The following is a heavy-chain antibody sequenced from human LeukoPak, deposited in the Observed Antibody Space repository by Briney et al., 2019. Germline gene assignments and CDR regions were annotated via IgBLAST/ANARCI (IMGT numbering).Heavy chain of an antibody. CDR3: ARENKRYCSSTSCYFVVVDGMDV. V-gene: IGHV1-69*13. Sequence: SVKVSCKASGGTFGSYAISWVRQAPGQGLEWMGGIIPIFGTANYAQKFQGRVTITADESTSTAYMELSSLRSEDTAVYYCARENKRYCSSTSCYFVVVDGMDVWGQGTTVTVSS. CDR2: IIPIFGTA. CDR1: GGTFGSYA. J-gene: IGHJ6*02. D-gene: IGHD2-2*01.